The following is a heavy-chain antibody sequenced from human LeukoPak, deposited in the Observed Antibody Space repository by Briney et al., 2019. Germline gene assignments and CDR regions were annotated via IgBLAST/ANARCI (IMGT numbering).Heavy chain of an antibody. J-gene: IGHJ4*02. D-gene: IGHD3-22*01. CDR1: GGSISSYY. CDR3: ARSTSGGYYYALDY. V-gene: IGHV4-59*08. CDR2: IHYSGST. Sequence: SETLSLTCTVSGGSISSYYWSWIRQPPGKGLEGIGYIHYSGSTNSKPSLKSRVTISVDTSKNQFSLKLSSVTAADTAVYYCARSTSGGYYYALDYWGQGTLVAVSS.